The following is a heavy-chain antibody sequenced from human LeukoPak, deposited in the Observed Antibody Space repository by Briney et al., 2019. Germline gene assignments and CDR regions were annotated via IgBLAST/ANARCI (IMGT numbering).Heavy chain of an antibody. Sequence: KPSETLSLTCSVSGGSAFSGTVYWAWIRQPAGKRLEWLGRIFPSGSTSYNPSVKSRLTMSIDTSENRFSLNLTSVTAGDTAVYYCARVFWESGGYFDFWGQGILVTVSS. CDR3: ARVFWESGGYFDF. D-gene: IGHD2-15*01. CDR1: GGSAFSGTVY. V-gene: IGHV4-61*02. J-gene: IGHJ4*02. CDR2: IFPSGST.